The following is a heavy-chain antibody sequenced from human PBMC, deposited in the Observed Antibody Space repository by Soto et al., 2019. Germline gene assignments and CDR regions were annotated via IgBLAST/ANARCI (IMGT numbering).Heavy chain of an antibody. Sequence: VGSMRLSCAAFGFTFSSYAMHGCGQGPGKGLGGVGAISYDGSNKYSADSVKGRFTISRDNSKNTLYLQMNSLRAEDTAVYYCARSEVTMVRGVNRGVYYYYGMDVWGQGTTVTVSS. CDR1: GFTFSSYA. V-gene: IGHV3-30-3*01. CDR2: ISYDGSNK. D-gene: IGHD3-10*01. J-gene: IGHJ6*02. CDR3: ARSEVTMVRGVNRGVYYYYGMDV.